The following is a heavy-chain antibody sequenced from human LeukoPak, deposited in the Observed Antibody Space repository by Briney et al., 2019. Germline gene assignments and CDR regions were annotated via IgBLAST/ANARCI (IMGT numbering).Heavy chain of an antibody. D-gene: IGHD6-13*01. CDR2: IYNSWST. CDR1: GGSISSSSYY. Sequence: PSETLSLTCTVSGGSISSSSYYWGWIRQPPGKGLKWIGSIYNSWSTYYNPSLKSRVTISVDTSKNRFSLKLSSVTAADTAVYYCASRRYGGYRKPEEYWGQGTLVTVSS. J-gene: IGHJ4*01. V-gene: IGHV4-39*01. CDR3: ASRRYGGYRKPEEY.